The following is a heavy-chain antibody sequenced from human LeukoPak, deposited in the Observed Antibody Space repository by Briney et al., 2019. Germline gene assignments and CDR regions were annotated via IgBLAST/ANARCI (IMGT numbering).Heavy chain of an antibody. CDR1: GYTFTSYG. V-gene: IGHV1-18*01. D-gene: IGHD6-13*01. Sequence: ASVKVSCKASGYTFTSYGISWVRQAPGQGLEWMGWISAYNGNTNYAQKLQGRVTMTTDTSTSTAYMELRGLRSDDTAVYYCARGWHSSSWYVGSENWFDPWGQGTLVTVSS. J-gene: IGHJ5*02. CDR3: ARGWHSSSWYVGSENWFDP. CDR2: ISAYNGNT.